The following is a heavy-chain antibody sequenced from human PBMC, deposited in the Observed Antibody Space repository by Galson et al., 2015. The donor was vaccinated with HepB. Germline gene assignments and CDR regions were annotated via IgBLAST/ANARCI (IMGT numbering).Heavy chain of an antibody. V-gene: IGHV1-18*04. CDR1: GYTFTSYG. J-gene: IGHJ4*02. D-gene: IGHD3-16*02. Sequence: SVKVSCKASGYTFTSYGISWVRQAPGQGLEWMGWISAYYGNTNYAQKLQGRVTMTTDTSTSTAYMELRSLRSDDTAVYYCAITSGSHGGVIPTLDSWCQGHLVTVSS. CDR3: AITSGSHGGVIPTLDS. CDR2: ISAYYGNT.